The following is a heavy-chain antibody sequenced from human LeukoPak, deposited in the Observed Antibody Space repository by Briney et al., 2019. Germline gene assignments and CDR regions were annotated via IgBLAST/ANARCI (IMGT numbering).Heavy chain of an antibody. Sequence: GGSLRLSCAGFGFTFGNHWMHWARQTPGKGLVWVSRIKGDGSIREYADSVKGRFTISRDNSKDTLYLQMDSLRAEDTAVFYCARELLGEGPDAFDVWGQGTIVTVSS. D-gene: IGHD3-16*01. CDR3: ARELLGEGPDAFDV. CDR1: GFTFGNHW. J-gene: IGHJ3*01. CDR2: IKGDGSIR. V-gene: IGHV3-74*03.